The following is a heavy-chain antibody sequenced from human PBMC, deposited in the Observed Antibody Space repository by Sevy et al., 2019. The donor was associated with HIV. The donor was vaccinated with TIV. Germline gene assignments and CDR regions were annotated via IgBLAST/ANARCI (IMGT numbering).Heavy chain of an antibody. CDR3: AGMEVGGYDLLTGRSTGWFDP. J-gene: IGHJ5*02. V-gene: IGHV4-39*01. CDR2: IYYSGSP. D-gene: IGHD3-9*01. Sequence: SETLSLTCTVSGGSINSSNYYWGWIRQPPGKGLEWIGSIYYSGSPYYNPSLKSRVTISVDTSKNQFFLNLSSVTAPDTAVYYCAGMEVGGYDLLTGRSTGWFDPWGQGTLVTVSS. CDR1: GGSINSSNYY.